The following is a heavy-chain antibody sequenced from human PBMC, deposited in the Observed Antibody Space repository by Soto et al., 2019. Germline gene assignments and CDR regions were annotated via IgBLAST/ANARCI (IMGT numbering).Heavy chain of an antibody. CDR1: GGSISSGGYY. V-gene: IGHV4-31*03. D-gene: IGHD3-3*01. Sequence: PSETLSLTCTVSGGSISSGGYYWSWIRQHPGKGLEWIGYIYYSGSTYYNPSLRSRVTISVDTSKNQFSLKLSSVTAADTAVYYCARTYYGFWSGYPKGFDYWGQRTLVTVSS. J-gene: IGHJ4*02. CDR3: ARTYYGFWSGYPKGFDY. CDR2: IYYSGST.